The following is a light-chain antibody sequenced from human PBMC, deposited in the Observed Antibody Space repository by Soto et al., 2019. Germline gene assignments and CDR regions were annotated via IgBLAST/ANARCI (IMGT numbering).Light chain of an antibody. CDR1: QSISSY. CDR2: AAS. J-gene: IGKJ5*01. V-gene: IGKV1-39*01. Sequence: DIQMTQSPSTLSGSVGDRVTITCRASQSISSYLNWYQQKPGKAPKLLIYAASSLQSGVPSRFSGSGSGTDFILTISSLQPEDFATYYCQQSYSTPRDFGQGTRLEIK. CDR3: QQSYSTPRD.